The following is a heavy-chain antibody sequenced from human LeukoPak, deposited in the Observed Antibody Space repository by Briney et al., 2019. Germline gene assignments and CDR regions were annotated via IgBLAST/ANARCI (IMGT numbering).Heavy chain of an antibody. CDR1: GFSFSIYT. D-gene: IGHD2-15*01. V-gene: IGHV3-23*01. CDR2: ISGSGEDT. CDR3: AKAKGGL. Sequence: GGSLRLSCVASGFSFSIYTMTWFRQAPGKGLEWVSSISGSGEDTHFADSVKGRFTVSRDNSRNTLFLQMDSPRVEDTAVYHCAKAKGGLWGQGTLVTVSS. J-gene: IGHJ4*02.